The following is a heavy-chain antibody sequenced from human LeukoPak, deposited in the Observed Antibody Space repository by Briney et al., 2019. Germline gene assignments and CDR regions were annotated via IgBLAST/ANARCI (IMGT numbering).Heavy chain of an antibody. D-gene: IGHD5-18*01. CDR2: ISYSGGT. J-gene: IGHJ4*02. CDR1: GGSISGYY. Sequence: SETLSLTCTVSGGSISGYYWNWIRQSPEKGLEWIGYISYSGGTNYNPSLKSRVTMSVDTSKNQFSLRLSSVTAADTAVYYCAREGIQLWLPKAFDYWGQGTLVTVSS. CDR3: AREGIQLWLPKAFDY. V-gene: IGHV4-59*12.